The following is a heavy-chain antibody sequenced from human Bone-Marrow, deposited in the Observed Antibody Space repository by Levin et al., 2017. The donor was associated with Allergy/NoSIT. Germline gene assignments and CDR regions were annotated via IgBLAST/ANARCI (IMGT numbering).Heavy chain of an antibody. CDR3: ARGFSSGWYGMSWFDP. CDR2: ISSSSSTI. V-gene: IGHV3-48*01. J-gene: IGHJ5*02. CDR1: GFTFSSYS. Sequence: GESLKISCAASGFTFSSYSMNWVRQAPGKGLEWVSYISSSSSTIYYADSVKGRFTISRDNAKNSLYLQMNSLRAEDTAVYYCARGFSSGWYGMSWFDPWGQGTLVTVSS. D-gene: IGHD6-19*01.